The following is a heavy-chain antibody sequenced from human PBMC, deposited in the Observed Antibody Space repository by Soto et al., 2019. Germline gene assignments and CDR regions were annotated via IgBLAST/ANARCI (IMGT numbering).Heavy chain of an antibody. CDR2: IWYDGSNK. CDR1: GLIFSMSL. V-gene: IGHV3-33*01. J-gene: IGHJ4*02. CDR3: ARTNSSGFYFDY. Sequence: GGSLRLICPARGLIFSMSLMHWAREAPGKGLEWVAVIWYDGSNKYYADSVKGRFTISRDNSKNTLYLQMNSLRAEDTAVYYCARTNSSGFYFDYWGQGTLVTVSS. D-gene: IGHD6-19*01.